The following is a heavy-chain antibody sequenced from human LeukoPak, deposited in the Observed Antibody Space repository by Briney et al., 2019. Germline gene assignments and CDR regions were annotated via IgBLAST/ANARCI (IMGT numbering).Heavy chain of an antibody. J-gene: IGHJ4*02. CDR3: ARVRAVVVTAMYYFDY. V-gene: IGHV3-66*01. Sequence: GGSLRLSCAASGFTVSSNYMSWVRQAPGKGLEWVSVIYSGGSTYYADSVKGRFTISRDNSKNTLYLQMNSLRAEDTAVYYCARVRAVVVTAMYYFDYWGQGTLVTVSS. D-gene: IGHD2-21*02. CDR2: IYSGGST. CDR1: GFTVSSNY.